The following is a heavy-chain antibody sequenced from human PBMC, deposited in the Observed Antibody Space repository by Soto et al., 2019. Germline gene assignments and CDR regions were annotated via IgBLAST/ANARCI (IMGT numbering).Heavy chain of an antibody. D-gene: IGHD1-26*01. J-gene: IGHJ4*02. Sequence: GGSLRLSCAASGFTFSSYSMNWVRQAPGKGLEWVSSISSSSSYIYYADSVKGRFTISRDNAKNSLYLQMDRLRAEDTALYYCVREDGIVGANSAFDYWGLGALVTVSS. V-gene: IGHV3-21*01. CDR2: ISSSSSYI. CDR3: VREDGIVGANSAFDY. CDR1: GFTFSSYS.